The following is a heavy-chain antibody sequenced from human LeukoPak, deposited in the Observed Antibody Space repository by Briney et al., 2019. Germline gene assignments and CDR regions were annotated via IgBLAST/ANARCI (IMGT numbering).Heavy chain of an antibody. CDR2: IIPIFGTA. D-gene: IGHD4-17*01. Sequence: SVKVSCKASGYTFTSYYMHWVRQAPGQGLEWMGGIIPIFGTANYAQKFQGRVTITADESTSTAYMELSSLRSEDTAVYYCARGDYGDSTGAFDIWGQGTMVTVSS. CDR3: ARGDYGDSTGAFDI. J-gene: IGHJ3*02. V-gene: IGHV1-69*13. CDR1: GYTFTSYY.